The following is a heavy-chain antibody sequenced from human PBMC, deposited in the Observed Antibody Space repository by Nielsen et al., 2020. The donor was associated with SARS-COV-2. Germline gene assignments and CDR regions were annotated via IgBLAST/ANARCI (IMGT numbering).Heavy chain of an antibody. V-gene: IGHV1-2*06. CDR3: ARTLGYCSSTSCRVYFDY. Sequence: WVRQAPGQGLEWMGRINPNSGGTNYAQKFQGRVTMTTDTSTSTAYMELRSLRSDDTAVYYCARTLGYCSSTSCRVYFDYWGQGTLVTVSS. CDR2: INPNSGGT. J-gene: IGHJ4*02. D-gene: IGHD2-2*01.